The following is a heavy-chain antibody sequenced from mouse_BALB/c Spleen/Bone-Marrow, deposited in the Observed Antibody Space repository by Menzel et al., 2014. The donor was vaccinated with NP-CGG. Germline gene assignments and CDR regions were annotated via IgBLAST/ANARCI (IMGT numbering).Heavy chain of an antibody. V-gene: IGHV1S81*02. CDR1: GYSFTRYY. Sequence: QVQLQQSGAELVKPGASVKLSCKASGYSFTRYYMYWVKQRPGQGLEWIGEINPSNGGTNFNEKFKSKATLTVDKSSSTAYMQFSSLTSEDSAVYYCTRSNYEYWYFDVWGAGTTVTVSS. CDR2: INPSNGGT. CDR3: TRSNYEYWYFDV. J-gene: IGHJ1*01. D-gene: IGHD1-1*01.